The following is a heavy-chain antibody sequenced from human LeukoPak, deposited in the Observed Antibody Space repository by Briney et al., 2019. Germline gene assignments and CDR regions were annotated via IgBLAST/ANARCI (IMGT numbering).Heavy chain of an antibody. Sequence: PSETLSLTCTVSGGSISSYYWSWIRQPPGKGLEWIGYIYYSGSTNYNPSRKSRVTISVDTSKNQFSLKLTSVTAADTAVYYCARGVPEYYDFWSGYFYYFDYWGQGTLVTVSS. J-gene: IGHJ4*02. CDR2: IYYSGST. CDR1: GGSISSYY. CDR3: ARGVPEYYDFWSGYFYYFDY. V-gene: IGHV4-59*01. D-gene: IGHD3-3*01.